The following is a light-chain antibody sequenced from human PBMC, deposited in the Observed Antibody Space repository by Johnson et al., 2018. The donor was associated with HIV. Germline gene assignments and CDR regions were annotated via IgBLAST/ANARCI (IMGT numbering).Light chain of an antibody. Sequence: QSVLTQPPSVSAAPGQKVTISCSGSSSNIGSNYISWYQQLPGTAPKLLIYENHKRPSGIPDRFSGSKSGTSATLGITGLQTGDEADYYCGTWDNSLSAHYVFGTGTKVTVL. CDR3: GTWDNSLSAHYV. J-gene: IGLJ1*01. CDR2: ENH. CDR1: SSNIGSNY. V-gene: IGLV1-51*02.